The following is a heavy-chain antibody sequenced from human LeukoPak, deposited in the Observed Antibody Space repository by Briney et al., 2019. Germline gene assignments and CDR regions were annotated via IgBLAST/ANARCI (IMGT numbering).Heavy chain of an antibody. CDR3: ARDPYDILTGRHDAFDI. D-gene: IGHD3-9*01. CDR1: GFTFSSYW. Sequence: GGSLRLSCAASGFTFSSYWMSWVRQAPGKGLEWVANIKQDGSEKYYVDSVKGRFTISRDNAKNSLYLQMNSLRAEDTAVYYCARDPYDILTGRHDAFDIWGQGTMVTVSS. V-gene: IGHV3-7*01. J-gene: IGHJ3*02. CDR2: IKQDGSEK.